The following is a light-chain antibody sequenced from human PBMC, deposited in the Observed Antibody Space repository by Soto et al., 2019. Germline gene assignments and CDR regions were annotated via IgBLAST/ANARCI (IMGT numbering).Light chain of an antibody. Sequence: KLTQSAASLSASVGDRVTITCRASQGISSYLAWYQQKPGKAPKLLIYAASSLQSGVPSRFSGSGSGTDFTLTISSLQPEDFATYYCQQSYSTLTWTFGQGTKVDIK. J-gene: IGKJ1*01. CDR1: QGISSY. V-gene: IGKV1-39*01. CDR2: AAS. CDR3: QQSYSTLTWT.